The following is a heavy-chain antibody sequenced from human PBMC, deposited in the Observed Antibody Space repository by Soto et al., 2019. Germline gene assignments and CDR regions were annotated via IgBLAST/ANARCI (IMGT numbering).Heavy chain of an antibody. J-gene: IGHJ4*02. CDR1: GGSISSSSYY. CDR2: IYYSGST. CDR3: ARLGGYYQAFDQ. Sequence: PSETLSLTCTVSGGSISSSSYYWGWIRQPPGKGLEWIGYIYYSGSTTYHPSLKSRVTISVDTSKNQFSLNLTSVTAADTAVYYCARLGGYYQAFDQWGQGSLVTVSS. D-gene: IGHD3-22*01. V-gene: IGHV4-61*05.